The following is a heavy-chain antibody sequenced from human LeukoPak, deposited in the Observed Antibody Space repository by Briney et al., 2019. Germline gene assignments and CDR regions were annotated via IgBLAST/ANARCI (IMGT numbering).Heavy chain of an antibody. CDR3: ASESGSYLGAFDI. J-gene: IGHJ3*02. V-gene: IGHV3-74*01. CDR1: GFTFSSYE. D-gene: IGHD1-26*01. CDR2: INSDGSST. Sequence: HPGGSLRLSCAASGFTFSSYEMNWVRQAPGKGLVWVSRINSDGSSTIYADSVKGRFTISRDNAKNTLYLQMNSLRAEDTAVYYCASESGSYLGAFDIWGQGTMVTVSS.